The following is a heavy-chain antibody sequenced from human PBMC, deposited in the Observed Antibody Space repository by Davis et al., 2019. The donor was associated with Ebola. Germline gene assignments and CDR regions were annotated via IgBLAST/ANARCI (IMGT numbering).Heavy chain of an antibody. J-gene: IGHJ6*02. CDR3: ARVGDYGDRYYYGMDV. D-gene: IGHD4-17*01. CDR1: GGSFSGYY. CDR2: INHSGST. Sequence: SETLSLTCAVYGGSFSGYYWSWIRQPPGKGLEWIGEINHSGSTNYNPSLKSRVTISVDTSKNQFSLKLSSVTAADTAVYYCARVGDYGDRYYYGMDVWGQGTTVTVSS. V-gene: IGHV4-34*01.